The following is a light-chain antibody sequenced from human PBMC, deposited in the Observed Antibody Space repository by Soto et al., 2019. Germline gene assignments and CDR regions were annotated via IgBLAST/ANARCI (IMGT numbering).Light chain of an antibody. CDR2: WAT. Sequence: DIVMTQSPDSLAVSLGERATINCKSSQRVLYSSNNKNYLAWYQQKPGQPPKLLIYWATTRESGDPDRFGGSGSVTDSTLTISNLQSEYVAVYYCEQYYSTPTWTVGQGTKVEIK. CDR3: EQYYSTPTWT. CDR1: QRVLYSSNNKNY. V-gene: IGKV4-1*01. J-gene: IGKJ1*01.